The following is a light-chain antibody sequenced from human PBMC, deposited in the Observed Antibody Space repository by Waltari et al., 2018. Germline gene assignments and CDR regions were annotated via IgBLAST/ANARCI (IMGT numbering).Light chain of an antibody. J-gene: IGLJ1*01. CDR1: ISDIGRYNF. CDR3: CSYTSTSTYV. CDR2: EVS. V-gene: IGLV2-14*01. Sequence: QSALTQPASVSGSPGQSIAISCTGSISDIGRYNFVSWYQHHPGTAPKLIIYEVSKRPSGVSLLFSGSKSGSTASLTISGLQAEDETTYYCCSYTSTSTYVFGNGTKVAVL.